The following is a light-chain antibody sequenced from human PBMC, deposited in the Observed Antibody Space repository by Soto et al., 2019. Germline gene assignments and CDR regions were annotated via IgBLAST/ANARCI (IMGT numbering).Light chain of an antibody. CDR2: GNS. J-gene: IGLJ2*01. CDR3: QSYDSSLSAVV. Sequence: QSVLTQPPSVSGAPGQRGTISCTGSSSNIGAGYDVHWYQQLPRTAPKLLIYGNSHRPSGVPDRFSGSKSGTSASLAITGLQAEDEADYYCQSYDSSLSAVVFGGGTKVTVL. V-gene: IGLV1-40*01. CDR1: SSNIGAGYD.